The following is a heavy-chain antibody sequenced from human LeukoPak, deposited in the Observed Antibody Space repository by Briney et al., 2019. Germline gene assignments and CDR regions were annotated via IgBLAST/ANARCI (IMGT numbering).Heavy chain of an antibody. CDR2: ISSSGDTE. J-gene: IGHJ4*02. CDR3: ARAIRRYYDSSGYYYVENFDY. CDR1: GFIFSSYT. D-gene: IGHD3-22*01. V-gene: IGHV3-48*01. Sequence: GGSLRLSCAASGFIFSSYTMNWVRQAPGKGLEWVPYISSSGDTEYYADSVQGRFTVSRDNAKNSLYLQLNSLRAEDTAVYYCARAIRRYYDSSGYYYVENFDYWGQGTLVTVSS.